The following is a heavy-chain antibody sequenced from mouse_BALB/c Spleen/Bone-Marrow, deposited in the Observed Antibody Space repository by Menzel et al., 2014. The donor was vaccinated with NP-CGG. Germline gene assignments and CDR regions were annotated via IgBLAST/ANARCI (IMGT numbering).Heavy chain of an antibody. D-gene: IGHD4-1*02. J-gene: IGHJ3*01. CDR3: ALNWDSAY. CDR2: INNGGTYT. CDR1: GFTFSSYG. Sequence: EVKVVESGGDLVKPGGSLKLSCAASGFTFSSYGMSWVRQTPDKRLEWVATINNGGTYTYYPDSVKGRFTISRDNAKNTLCLQMSSLKSEDTAMYYCALNWDSAYWGQGTLVTVSA. V-gene: IGHV5-6*01.